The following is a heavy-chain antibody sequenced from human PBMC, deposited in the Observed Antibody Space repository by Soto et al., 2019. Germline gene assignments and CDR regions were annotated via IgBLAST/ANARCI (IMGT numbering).Heavy chain of an antibody. J-gene: IGHJ4*02. V-gene: IGHV2-5*02. Sequence: QITLKESGPPLVKPTQTLTLTCTFSGFSLTTRPVGVGWIRQPPGQALEWLALIYWDDDKRYNPSLKTRVTITKDTTKNRVVLTMTNMDPVDTATYYCAHRQLYNGAWNEGTFDYWGQGALVTVSS. CDR2: IYWDDDK. CDR3: AHRQLYNGAWNEGTFDY. D-gene: IGHD1-1*01. CDR1: GFSLTTRPVG.